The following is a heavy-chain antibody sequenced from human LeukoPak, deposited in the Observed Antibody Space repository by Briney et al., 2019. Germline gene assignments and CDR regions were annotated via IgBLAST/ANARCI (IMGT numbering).Heavy chain of an antibody. Sequence: TGGALRLSCAASGFPFSDYYMSSIPQAPGKGLEWVSYISSSGSTIYYADSVKGRFTISRDNAKNSLYLQMNSLRAEDTAVYYCAREGWFGESPLDYWGQGTLVTVSS. CDR3: AREGWFGESPLDY. CDR2: ISSSGSTI. J-gene: IGHJ4*02. V-gene: IGHV3-11*01. CDR1: GFPFSDYY. D-gene: IGHD3-10*01.